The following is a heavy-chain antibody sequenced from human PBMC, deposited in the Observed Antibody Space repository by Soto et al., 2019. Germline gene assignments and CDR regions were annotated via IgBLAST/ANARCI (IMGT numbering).Heavy chain of an antibody. CDR3: ARGSSLNY. Sequence: EVQLVESGGGLVQPGGSLRLSCVGSGFTLSSYWMSWARQAPGKVLEWLANIKQDGSEQHYVDSVKGRFSISRDNAQNSLFLHMSSLRDEDTAVYYCARGSSLNYWGQGTLVTVSS. D-gene: IGHD6-13*01. CDR2: IKQDGSEQ. CDR1: GFTLSSYW. V-gene: IGHV3-7*01. J-gene: IGHJ4*02.